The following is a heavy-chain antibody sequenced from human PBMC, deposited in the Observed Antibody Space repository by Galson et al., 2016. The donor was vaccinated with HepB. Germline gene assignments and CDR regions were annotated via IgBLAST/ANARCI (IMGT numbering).Heavy chain of an antibody. CDR1: GFTFSSNA. CDR2: ISNGGSYK. J-gene: IGHJ4*02. CDR3: ARAQTTVVTYIDN. D-gene: IGHD4-23*01. Sequence: SLRLSCAASGFTFSSNAMHWVRQAPGKGLEWVAVISNGGSYKDYADSVKGRFTISRDTSNNTLYLQMNSLRAEDTAVYYCARAQTTVVTYIDNWGQGTLVTVSS. V-gene: IGHV3-30*04.